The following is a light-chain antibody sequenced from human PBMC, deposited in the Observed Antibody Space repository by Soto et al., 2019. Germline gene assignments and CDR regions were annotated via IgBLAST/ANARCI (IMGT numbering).Light chain of an antibody. J-gene: IGKJ2*01. Sequence: EIVLTQSPGTLSLSPGERATLSCRASQSVNNNDLAWYQQKPGQAPRMLIYGASSRAAGIPDRFSGSGSGTDFTLTISRLEPEDFAVYYCQQFGDSSYTFGQGTKLEIK. CDR3: QQFGDSSYT. CDR1: QSVNNND. V-gene: IGKV3-20*01. CDR2: GAS.